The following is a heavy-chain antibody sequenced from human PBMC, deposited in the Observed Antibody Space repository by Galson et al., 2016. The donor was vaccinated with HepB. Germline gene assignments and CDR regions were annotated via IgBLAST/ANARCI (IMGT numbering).Heavy chain of an antibody. Sequence: WVRQPPGKGLEWIGSIYYSGTTYYNPSLKSRVTISLDTPKNQFSLKLRSVTAADTAMYYCARHDYDSSGYNWFDPWGQGTLVTVSS. CDR2: IYYSGTT. V-gene: IGHV4-39*01. D-gene: IGHD3-22*01. J-gene: IGHJ5*02. CDR3: ARHDYDSSGYNWFDP.